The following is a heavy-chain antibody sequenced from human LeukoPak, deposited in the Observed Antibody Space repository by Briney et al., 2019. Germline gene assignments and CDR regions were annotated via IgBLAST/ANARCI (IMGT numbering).Heavy chain of an antibody. CDR1: GFTITSYA. J-gene: IGHJ1*01. D-gene: IGHD2-2*01. V-gene: IGHV3-23*01. Sequence: GGSLRLSCEASGFTITSYAMNWVRQAPGKGLEWVSGISGRGGSPYYADSVKGRFTISRDNSKNTLYLQMNTLRAEDTAVYYCAKDRSCSSTSCFFSSWGQGTLVTVSS. CDR3: AKDRSCSSTSCFFSS. CDR2: ISGRGGSP.